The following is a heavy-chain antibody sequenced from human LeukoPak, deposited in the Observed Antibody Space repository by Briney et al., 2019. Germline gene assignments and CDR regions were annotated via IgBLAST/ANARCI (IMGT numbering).Heavy chain of an antibody. V-gene: IGHV3-21*01. CDR3: AKDHYWSIDY. CDR1: GFTFSSYS. Sequence: GGSLRLSCAASGFTFSSYSMNWVRQAPGKGLEWVSSISSSSSYMYYADSVKGRFTISRDIAKNTLYLQMNSLRAEDTGVYYCAKDHYWSIDYWGRGTLVTVSS. J-gene: IGHJ4*02. CDR2: ISSSSSYM. D-gene: IGHD3-3*01.